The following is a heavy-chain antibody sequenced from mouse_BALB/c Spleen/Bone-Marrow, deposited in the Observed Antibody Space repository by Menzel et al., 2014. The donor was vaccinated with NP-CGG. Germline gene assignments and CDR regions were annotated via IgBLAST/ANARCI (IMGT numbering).Heavy chain of an antibody. J-gene: IGHJ3*01. D-gene: IGHD2-3*01. CDR3: ARLGYYGGFAY. V-gene: IGHV4-1*02. Sequence: EVQLVESGGGLVQPGGSLKLSCAASGFDFSRYRMSWVRQAPGKGLEWIGEINPDSSTINYTPSLKDKFIISRDNAKKTLYLQMSKVRSEDTALYYCARLGYYGGFAYWGQGTLVTVSA. CDR2: INPDSSTI. CDR1: GFDFSRYR.